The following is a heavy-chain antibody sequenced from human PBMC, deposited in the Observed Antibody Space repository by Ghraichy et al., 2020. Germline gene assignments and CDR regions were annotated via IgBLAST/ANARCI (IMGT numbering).Heavy chain of an antibody. J-gene: IGHJ6*02. CDR2: INPNSGGT. Sequence: ASVKVSCKASGYTFTGYYMHWVRQAPGQGLEWMGWINPNSGGTNYAQKFQGRVTMTRDTSISTAYMELSRLRSDDTAVYYCARTGLVHYYYYGMDVWGQGTTVTVSS. V-gene: IGHV1-2*02. CDR1: GYTFTGYY. D-gene: IGHD6-19*01. CDR3: ARTGLVHYYYYGMDV.